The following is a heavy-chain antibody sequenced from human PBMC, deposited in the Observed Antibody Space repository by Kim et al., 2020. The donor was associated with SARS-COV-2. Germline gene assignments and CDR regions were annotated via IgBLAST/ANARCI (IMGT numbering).Heavy chain of an antibody. CDR2: ISDDGRNK. CDR1: GLSFRSYA. CDR3: VTGYLYGHYGLDNLYES. J-gene: IGHJ5*02. V-gene: IGHV3-30*04. Sequence: GGSLRLSCAGAGLSFRSYAIHWVRQTPRKGLEWVALISDDGRNKYYAGSVRGRFTISRDNSKNTVHLQMDSLKTEDTAVYRCVTGYLYGHYGLDNLYESWGQGTLVTVSS. D-gene: IGHD4-17*01.